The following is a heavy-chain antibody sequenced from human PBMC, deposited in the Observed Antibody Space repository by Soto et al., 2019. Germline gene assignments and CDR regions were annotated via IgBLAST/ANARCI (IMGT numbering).Heavy chain of an antibody. J-gene: IGHJ3*02. Sequence: SETLSLTCTVSGGSISSYYWSWIRQPPGKGLEWIGYIYYSGSTNYNPSLKSRVTISVDTSKNQFSLKLSSVTAADTAVYYCARLRGPWGFACDIWGQGTMVTVSS. V-gene: IGHV4-59*01. CDR1: GGSISSYY. CDR3: ARLRGPWGFACDI. D-gene: IGHD7-27*01. CDR2: IYYSGST.